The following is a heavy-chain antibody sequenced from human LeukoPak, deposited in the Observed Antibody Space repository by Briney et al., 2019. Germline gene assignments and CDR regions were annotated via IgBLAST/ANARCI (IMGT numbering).Heavy chain of an antibody. CDR3: ARSRAYDSWSGPTSY. V-gene: IGHV3-64*01. Sequence: PGGSLRLSCAASGFTFSSYAMHWVRQAPGKGLEYVSAISSNGGSTYYANSVKGRFTISRDNSKNTLYLQMGSLRAEDMAVYYCARSRAYDSWSGPTSYWGQGTLVTVSS. CDR1: GFTFSSYA. D-gene: IGHD3-3*01. J-gene: IGHJ4*02. CDR2: ISSNGGST.